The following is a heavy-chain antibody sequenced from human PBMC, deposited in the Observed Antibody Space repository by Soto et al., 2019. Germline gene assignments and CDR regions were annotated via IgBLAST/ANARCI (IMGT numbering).Heavy chain of an antibody. V-gene: IGHV1-69*01. J-gene: IGHJ4*02. D-gene: IGHD6-6*01. Sequence: QVQLVQSGAEVKKPGSSVKVSCKASGGTFSSYAISWVRQAPGQGLEWMGGIIPIFGTANYAQKFQGRVTITADESTSTAYIELSSLRSEDTAVYYCGASSSSGGWFDYWGQGTLVTVSS. CDR1: GGTFSSYA. CDR3: GASSSSGGWFDY. CDR2: IIPIFGTA.